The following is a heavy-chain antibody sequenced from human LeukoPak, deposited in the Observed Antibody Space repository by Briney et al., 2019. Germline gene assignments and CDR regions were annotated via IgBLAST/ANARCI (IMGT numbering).Heavy chain of an antibody. CDR1: GFTFSSCA. V-gene: IGHV3-23*01. CDR2: ISGSGGRT. J-gene: IGHJ4*02. D-gene: IGHD6-19*01. Sequence: GGSLRLSCAASGFTFSSCAMTWVRQAPGKGLEWVSAISGSGGRTYYADSVKGRFTISRDNSKNTLYLQMNSLRAEDTAVYYCARDFRGALAGTRSYYFDSWGQGTLVTVSS. CDR3: ARDFRGALAGTRSYYFDS.